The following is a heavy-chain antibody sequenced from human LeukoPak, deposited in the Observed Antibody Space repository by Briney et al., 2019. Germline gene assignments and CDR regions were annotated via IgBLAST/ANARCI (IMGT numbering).Heavy chain of an antibody. CDR2: IYYSGST. CDR1: GGSISSYY. CDR3: ATYSYGPYYYYYYMDV. V-gene: IGHV4-59*01. J-gene: IGHJ6*03. Sequence: SETLSLTCTVSGGSISSYYWSWIRQPPGKGLEWIGYIYYSGSTNYNPSLKSRVTISVDTSKNQFSLKLSSVTAADTAVYYCATYSYGPYYYYYYMDVWGKGTTVTASS. D-gene: IGHD5-18*01.